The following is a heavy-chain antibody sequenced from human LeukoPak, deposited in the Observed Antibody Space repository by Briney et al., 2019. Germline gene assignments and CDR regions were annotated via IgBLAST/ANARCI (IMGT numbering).Heavy chain of an antibody. D-gene: IGHD5-18*01. CDR3: ARVDTAMFNFDY. CDR1: GGSISSYY. V-gene: IGHV4-4*09. J-gene: IGHJ4*02. Sequence: PSETLSLTCTVSGGSISSYYWSWIRQPPGKGLEWIGYIYTSGSTNYNPSLKSRVTISVDTSKNQFSLELSSVTAADTAVYYCARVDTAMFNFDYWGQGTLVTVSS. CDR2: IYTSGST.